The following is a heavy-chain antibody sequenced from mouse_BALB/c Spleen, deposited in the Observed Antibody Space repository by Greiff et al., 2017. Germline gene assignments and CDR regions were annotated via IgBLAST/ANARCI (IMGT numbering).Heavy chain of an antibody. D-gene: IGHD2-4*01. J-gene: IGHJ3*01. CDR3: ARDRGYDYDGFAY. CDR1: GFSLTGYG. V-gene: IGHV2-6-7*01. CDR2: IWGDGST. Sequence: VQLKESGPGLVAPSQSLSITCTVSGFSLTGYGVNWVRQPPGKGLEWLGMIWGDGSTDYNSALKSRLSISKDNSKSQVFLKMNSLQTDDTARYYCARDRGYDYDGFAYWGQGTLVTVSA.